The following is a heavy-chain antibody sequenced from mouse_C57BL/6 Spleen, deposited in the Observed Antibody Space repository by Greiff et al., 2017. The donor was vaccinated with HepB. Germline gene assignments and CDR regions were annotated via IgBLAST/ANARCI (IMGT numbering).Heavy chain of an antibody. Sequence: VQLQQSGAELVKPGASVKLSCKASGYTFTSYWMHWVKQRPGQGLEWIGMIHPNSGSTNYNEKFKSKATLTVDKSSSTAYMQLSSLTSEDSAVYYCARWDYDVGFAYWGQGTLVTVSA. V-gene: IGHV1-64*01. CDR2: IHPNSGST. D-gene: IGHD2-4*01. J-gene: IGHJ3*01. CDR1: GYTFTSYW. CDR3: ARWDYDVGFAY.